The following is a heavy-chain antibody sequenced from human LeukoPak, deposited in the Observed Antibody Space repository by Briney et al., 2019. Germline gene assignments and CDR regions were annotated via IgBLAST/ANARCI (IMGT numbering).Heavy chain of an antibody. Sequence: ASVKVSCKASGYTFTSYGISWVRQAPGQGLEWMGWISAYSGNINYAQKFQGRVTMTTETSTSTAYMELRSLRSGDTAVYYCARDSSYYDSGDLDYWGQGTPGHRLL. D-gene: IGHD3-22*01. CDR2: ISAYSGNI. CDR3: ARDSSYYDSGDLDY. CDR1: GYTFTSYG. V-gene: IGHV1-18*01. J-gene: IGHJ4*02.